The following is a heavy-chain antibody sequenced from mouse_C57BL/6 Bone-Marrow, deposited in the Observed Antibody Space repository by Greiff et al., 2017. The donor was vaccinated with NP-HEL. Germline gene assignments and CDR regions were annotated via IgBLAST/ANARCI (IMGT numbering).Heavy chain of an antibody. D-gene: IGHD2-3*01. CDR3: TRRSYDGYYGY. CDR2: IDPDTGGT. J-gene: IGHJ2*01. V-gene: IGHV1-15*01. CDR1: GYTFTDYE. Sequence: VQLQQSGAELVRPGASVTLSCKASGYTFTDYEMHWVKQTPVHGLEWIGAIDPDTGGTAYNQKFKGKAILTADKSSSTAYMELRSLTSEDSAVYYCTRRSYDGYYGYWGQGTTLTVSS.